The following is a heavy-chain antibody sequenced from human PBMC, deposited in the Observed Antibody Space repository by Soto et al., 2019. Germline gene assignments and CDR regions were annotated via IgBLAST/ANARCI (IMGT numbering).Heavy chain of an antibody. CDR3: ARARAVAPLYYFDY. J-gene: IGHJ4*02. CDR1: GYTFTSYG. V-gene: IGHV1-18*04. D-gene: IGHD6-19*01. Sequence: GASVKVSCKASGYTFTSYGISWVRQAPGQGLEWMGWISAYNGNTNYAQKLQGRVTMTTDTSTSTAYMELRSLRSDDTAVYYCARARAVAPLYYFDYWGQGTLVPVYS. CDR2: ISAYNGNT.